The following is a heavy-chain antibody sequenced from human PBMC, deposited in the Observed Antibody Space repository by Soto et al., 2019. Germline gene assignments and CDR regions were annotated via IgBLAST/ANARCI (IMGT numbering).Heavy chain of an antibody. V-gene: IGHV1-3*01. CDR1: GYTFTSYA. CDR3: ARERGGSYCSSTSCYWSYYYYGMDV. CDR2: INAGNGNT. Sequence: VASVKVSCKASGYTFTSYAMHWVRQAPGQRPEWMGWINAGNGNTKYSQKFQGRVTITRDTSASTAYMELSSLRSEDTAVYYCARERGGSYCSSTSCYWSYYYYGMDVWGQGTTVTVSS. D-gene: IGHD2-2*01. J-gene: IGHJ6*02.